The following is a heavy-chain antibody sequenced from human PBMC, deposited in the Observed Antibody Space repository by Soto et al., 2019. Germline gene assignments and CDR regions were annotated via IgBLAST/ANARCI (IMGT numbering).Heavy chain of an antibody. CDR3: ARASGGECSTANCHLFLH. Sequence: ASVKVSCKASGYTFTTYAMHWVRQAPGQSLEWMGWINPGSGNTKYSQKFQGRVTISKDTSASTASMELSSLGSEDTAVYYCARASGGECSTANCHLFLHWGQGTLVTVSS. J-gene: IGHJ1*01. CDR1: GYTFTTYA. V-gene: IGHV1-3*01. D-gene: IGHD2-2*01. CDR2: INPGSGNT.